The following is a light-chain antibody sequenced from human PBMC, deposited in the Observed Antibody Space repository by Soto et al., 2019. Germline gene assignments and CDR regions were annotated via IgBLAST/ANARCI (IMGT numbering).Light chain of an antibody. V-gene: IGLV4-69*01. J-gene: IGLJ3*02. CDR1: SGHSSYA. Sequence: QSVLTQSPSASASLGASVKLTCTLSSGHSSYAIAWHQQQPEKGPRYLMKLNSDGSHSKGDGIPDRFSGSSSGAERHLTISSLQSEDEADYYCQTWGNGIRVFGGGTKLTVL. CDR2: LNSDGSH. CDR3: QTWGNGIRV.